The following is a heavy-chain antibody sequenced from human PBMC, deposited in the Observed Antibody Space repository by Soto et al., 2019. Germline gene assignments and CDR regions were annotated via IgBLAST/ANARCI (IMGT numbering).Heavy chain of an antibody. CDR1: GGSISSMSYY. Sequence: SETLSLTCTVSGGSISSMSYYWGWVRQPPGEGLEWIASIPHSGSPVYNAALKSRVSISIDMSKNLFSLKLSSMTAADTAVYYCARDKITGLFDYWGQGTLVTVS. CDR2: IPHSGSP. D-gene: IGHD2-8*02. CDR3: ARDKITGLFDY. J-gene: IGHJ4*02. V-gene: IGHV4-39*02.